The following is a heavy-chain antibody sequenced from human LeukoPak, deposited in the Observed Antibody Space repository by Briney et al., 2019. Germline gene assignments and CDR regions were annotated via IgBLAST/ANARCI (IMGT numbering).Heavy chain of an antibody. Sequence: SVKVSCKASGGTFSSYAISWVRQAPGQGLEWMGGIIPIFGTANYAQKFQGRVTITADESTSTAYMELSSLRSEDTAVYYCARDLGSLIVVVPAVSYYYYGMDVWGQGTTVTVSS. D-gene: IGHD2-2*01. J-gene: IGHJ6*02. CDR3: ARDLGSLIVVVPAVSYYYYGMDV. V-gene: IGHV1-69*01. CDR2: IIPIFGTA. CDR1: GGTFSSYA.